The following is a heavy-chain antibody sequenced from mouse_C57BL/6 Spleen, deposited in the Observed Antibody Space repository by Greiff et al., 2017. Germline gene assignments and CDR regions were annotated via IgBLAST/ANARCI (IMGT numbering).Heavy chain of an antibody. CDR2: ISSGSSTI. CDR3: ARSDYWYFDV. V-gene: IGHV5-17*01. J-gene: IGHJ1*03. CDR1: GFTFSDYG. Sequence: EVMLVESGGGLVKPGGSLKLSCAASGFTFSDYGMHWVRQAPEKGLEWVAYISSGSSTIYYADTVKGRFTISRDNAKNTLFLQMTSLRSEDTALYYCARSDYWYFDVWGTGTTVTVSS.